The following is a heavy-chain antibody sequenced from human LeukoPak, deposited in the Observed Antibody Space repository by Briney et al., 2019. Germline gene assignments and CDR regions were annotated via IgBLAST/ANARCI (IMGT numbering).Heavy chain of an antibody. D-gene: IGHD2-2*01. Sequence: SVKVSCKASGGTFSSYPFTWVRQAPGRGLEWMGEITPIFGAANYAQKFQGRVTITADESTSTAYMELSSLRSEDTAVYYCARDIVVVPAAILRSNWFDPWGQGTLVTVSS. CDR1: GGTFSSYP. J-gene: IGHJ5*02. CDR3: ARDIVVVPAAILRSNWFDP. CDR2: ITPIFGAA. V-gene: IGHV1-69*01.